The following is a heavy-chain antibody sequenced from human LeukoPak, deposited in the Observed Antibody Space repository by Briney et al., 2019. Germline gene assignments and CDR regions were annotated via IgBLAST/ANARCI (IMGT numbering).Heavy chain of an antibody. D-gene: IGHD2-2*02. CDR2: ISSSSSYI. V-gene: IGHV3-21*01. J-gene: IGHJ3*02. Sequence: GGSLRLSCAASGFTFSSYSMNWVRQAPGKGLEWVSSISSSSSYIYYADSVKGRFTISRDNSKNTLYLQMNSLRAEDTAVYYCAKDFGPGYCSSTSCYTGMNAFDIWGHGTMVTVSS. CDR1: GFTFSSYS. CDR3: AKDFGPGYCSSTSCYTGMNAFDI.